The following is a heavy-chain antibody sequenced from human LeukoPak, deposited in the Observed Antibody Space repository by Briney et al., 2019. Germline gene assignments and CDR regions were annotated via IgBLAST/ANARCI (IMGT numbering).Heavy chain of an antibody. D-gene: IGHD2-21*01. CDR2: ISSSGSTI. CDR1: GFTFSDYY. Sequence: GGSLRLSCAASGFTFSDYYMSWIRQAPGKGLEWVSYISSSGSTIYYADSVKGRFTISRDNAKNSLYLQMNSLRAEDTAVYYCASPLSTYCGGDCRFDYWGQGTLVTVSS. CDR3: ASPLSTYCGGDCRFDY. V-gene: IGHV3-11*01. J-gene: IGHJ4*02.